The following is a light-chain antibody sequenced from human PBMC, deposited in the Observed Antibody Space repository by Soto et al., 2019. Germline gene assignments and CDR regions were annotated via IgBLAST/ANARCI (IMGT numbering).Light chain of an antibody. CDR3: SSYTSSSTRV. J-gene: IGLJ3*02. Sequence: SALTQPASVSGSPGQSITVSYTGTSSDVGGYNFVSWYQQHPGKAPKLMIYDVSNWPSGVSNRFSGSKSGNTASLTISGLQAEDEADYYCSSYTSSSTRVFGGGTKLTVL. CDR2: DVS. V-gene: IGLV2-14*01. CDR1: SSDVGGYNF.